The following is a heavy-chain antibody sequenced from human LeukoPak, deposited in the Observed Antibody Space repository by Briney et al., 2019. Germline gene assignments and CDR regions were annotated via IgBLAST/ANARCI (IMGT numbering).Heavy chain of an antibody. Sequence: GGSLRLSCAASGLTFSSYSMNWVRQAPGKGLEWVSSISSSSSYIYYADSVKGRFTISRDNAKNSLYLQMNSLRAEDTAVYYCARDKDILTGSFDYWGQGTLVTVSS. CDR1: GLTFSSYS. D-gene: IGHD3-9*01. CDR3: ARDKDILTGSFDY. J-gene: IGHJ4*02. CDR2: ISSSSSYI. V-gene: IGHV3-21*01.